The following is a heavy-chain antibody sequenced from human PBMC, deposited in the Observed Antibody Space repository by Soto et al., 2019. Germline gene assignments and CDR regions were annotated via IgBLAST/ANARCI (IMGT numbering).Heavy chain of an antibody. D-gene: IGHD6-6*01. Sequence: SETLSLTCTVSCGSISSDDYYWSWIRQPPGKGLEWIGYIYYSGRTAYNPSLKSRLIISIDTSKNQFSLNLNSVSGADTAVYYCARELSNSPDYFDYWGQGTLVTVSS. V-gene: IGHV4-30-4*01. CDR1: CGSISSDDYY. CDR3: ARELSNSPDYFDY. J-gene: IGHJ4*02. CDR2: IYYSGRT.